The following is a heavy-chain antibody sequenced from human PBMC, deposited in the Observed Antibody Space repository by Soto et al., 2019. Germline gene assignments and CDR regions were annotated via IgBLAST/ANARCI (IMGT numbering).Heavy chain of an antibody. J-gene: IGHJ4*02. CDR3: ARIGYYDSSGYYYHLSYFDY. CDR1: GVSISSYY. V-gene: IGHV4-59*01. Sequence: SETLSLTCTVSGVSISSYYWSWIRQPPGKGLEWIGYIYYSGSTNYNPSLKSRVTISVDTSKNQFSLKLSSVTAADTAVYYCARIGYYDSSGYYYHLSYFDYWGQGTLVTVSS. CDR2: IYYSGST. D-gene: IGHD3-22*01.